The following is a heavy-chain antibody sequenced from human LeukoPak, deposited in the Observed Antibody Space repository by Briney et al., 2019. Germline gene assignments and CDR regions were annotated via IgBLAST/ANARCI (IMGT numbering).Heavy chain of an antibody. J-gene: IGHJ5*02. Sequence: PSETLSLTCTVSGGSISSYYWSWIRQPAGKGLEWIGRIYTRGNTNYNPSLKSRVTISYTSSNQFALKLMSVTAADTAVYYCARVDGSCSGGSCPSGNWFDPWGQGTMVTVSS. V-gene: IGHV4-4*07. D-gene: IGHD2-15*01. CDR1: GGSISSYY. CDR2: IYTRGNT. CDR3: ARVDGSCSGGSCPSGNWFDP.